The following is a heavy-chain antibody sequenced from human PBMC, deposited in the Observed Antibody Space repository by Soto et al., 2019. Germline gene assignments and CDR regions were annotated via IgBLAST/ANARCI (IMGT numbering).Heavy chain of an antibody. CDR3: ARDSEQPLDY. D-gene: IGHD1-1*01. V-gene: IGHV3-30-3*01. CDR2: ISYDGSNK. Sequence: PGGSLRLSCTASGFTFSSYAMHWVRQAPGKGLEWVAVISYDGSNKYYADSVKGRFTISRDNSKNTLYLQMNSLRAEDTAVYYCARDSEQPLDYWGQGTLVTVSS. CDR1: GFTFSSYA. J-gene: IGHJ4*02.